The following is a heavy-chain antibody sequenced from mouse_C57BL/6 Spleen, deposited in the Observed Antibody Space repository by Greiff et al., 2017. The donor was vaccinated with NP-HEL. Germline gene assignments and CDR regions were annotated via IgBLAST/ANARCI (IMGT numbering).Heavy chain of an antibody. CDR1: GYTFTSYW. CDR3: ARPLLLRRNYAMDY. V-gene: IGHV1-64*01. D-gene: IGHD1-1*01. Sequence: VQLQQPGAELVKPGASVKLSCKASGYTFTSYWMHWVKQRPGQGLEWIGMIHPNSGSTNYNEKFKSKATLTVDKSSSTAYMQLSSLTSEDSAVYYCARPLLLRRNYAMDYWGQGTSVTVSS. J-gene: IGHJ4*01. CDR2: IHPNSGST.